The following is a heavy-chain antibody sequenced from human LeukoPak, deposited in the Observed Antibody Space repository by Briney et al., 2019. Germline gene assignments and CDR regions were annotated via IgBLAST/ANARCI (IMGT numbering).Heavy chain of an antibody. J-gene: IGHJ4*02. CDR1: GGSISSYY. CDR2: IYYSGST. D-gene: IGHD3-10*01. CDR3: ARGGWFGELLYYFDY. Sequence: SETLSLTCTVSGGSISSYYRSWIRQPPGKGLEWIGYIYYSGSTNYNPSLNSRVTISVDTSKNQFSLKLSSVTAADTAVYYCARGGWFGELLYYFDYWGQGTLVTVSS. V-gene: IGHV4-59*01.